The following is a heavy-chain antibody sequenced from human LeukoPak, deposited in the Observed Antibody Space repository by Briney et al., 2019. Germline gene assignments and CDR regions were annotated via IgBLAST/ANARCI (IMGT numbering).Heavy chain of an antibody. J-gene: IGHJ2*01. CDR3: ARDPGPGYFYGGYWYFDL. Sequence: ASVKVSCKASGYTFTGYYMHWVRQAPGQGLEWMGWINPNSGGTNYAQKFQGRVTMTRDTSISTAYMELSRLRSDDTAVYYCARDPGPGYFYGGYWYFDLWGRGTLVTVSS. CDR1: GYTFTGYY. V-gene: IGHV1-2*02. D-gene: IGHD3-10*01. CDR2: INPNSGGT.